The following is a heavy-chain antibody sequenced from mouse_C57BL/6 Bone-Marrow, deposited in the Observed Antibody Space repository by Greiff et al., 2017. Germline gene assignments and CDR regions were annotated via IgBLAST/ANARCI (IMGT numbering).Heavy chain of an antibody. CDR2: IDPEDGET. Sequence: VQLQQSGAELVKPGASVKLSCTASGFNIKDYYLHWVKPRTEQGLEWIGRIDPEDGETKYAPKFQDKAPITADTSSNTASLQLSSLTSEDTAVYYCTRSLIYYGTNYWGQGTTLTVSS. J-gene: IGHJ2*01. D-gene: IGHD1-1*01. CDR3: TRSLIYYGTNY. V-gene: IGHV14-2*01. CDR1: GFNIKDYY.